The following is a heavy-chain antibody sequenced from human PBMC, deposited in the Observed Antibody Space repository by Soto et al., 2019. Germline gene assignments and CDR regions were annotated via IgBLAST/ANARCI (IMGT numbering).Heavy chain of an antibody. Sequence: PGGSLRLSCAASGFTFSTYGMHWVRQAPGKGLEWVAAISHDGSTKKYADSVKGRFTTSRDSSKNTLFLQMNSLRTEDTAVYFCAKAWTQFSGYYYYGMDIWGQGTTVTVSS. J-gene: IGHJ6*02. CDR2: ISHDGSTK. V-gene: IGHV3-30*18. CDR1: GFTFSTYG. CDR3: AKAWTQFSGYYYYGMDI. D-gene: IGHD5-18*01.